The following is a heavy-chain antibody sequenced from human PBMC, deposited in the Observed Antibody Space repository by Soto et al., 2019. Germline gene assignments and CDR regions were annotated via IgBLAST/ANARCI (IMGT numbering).Heavy chain of an antibody. CDR1: GFTFSDYY. D-gene: IGHD2-2*02. Sequence: VGSLRLSCAASGFTFSDYYMSWIRQAPGKGLEWVSYISSSSSYTNYADSVKGRFTISRDNAKNSLYLQMNSLRAEDTAVYYCARDRCSSTSCHRALDGMDVWGQGTTVTVSS. V-gene: IGHV3-11*06. CDR2: ISSSSSYT. CDR3: ARDRCSSTSCHRALDGMDV. J-gene: IGHJ6*02.